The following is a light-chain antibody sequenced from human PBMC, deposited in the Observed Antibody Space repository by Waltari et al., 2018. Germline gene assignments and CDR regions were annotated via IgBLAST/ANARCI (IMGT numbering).Light chain of an antibody. CDR1: ENIGSY. J-gene: IGKJ2*03. Sequence: DIHMTQSPPSLSASIGDRVTITCRASENIGSYLNWYQQKSGEVPRLLIYAASTLQSGVPPGFSGSRSGTDCTFAISSLQPEDCAVYYCQHSFETPYSFGQGTKVEIK. CDR2: AAS. CDR3: QHSFETPYS. V-gene: IGKV1-39*01.